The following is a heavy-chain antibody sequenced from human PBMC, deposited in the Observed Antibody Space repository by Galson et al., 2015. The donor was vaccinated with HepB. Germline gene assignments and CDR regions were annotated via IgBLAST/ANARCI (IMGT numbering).Heavy chain of an antibody. CDR3: AKDNDHNFDY. CDR2: SSTYNDVT. D-gene: IGHD2-8*01. J-gene: IGHJ4*02. Sequence: SVKASCKATGYTFNSYGIFWVRQAPGQGLEWMGWSSTYNDVTNYAQKFQGRVTMTTDTSTSTAYLELRSLRSDDTAVYYCAKDNDHNFDYWGQGTLVTVSS. CDR1: GYTFNSYG. V-gene: IGHV1-18*04.